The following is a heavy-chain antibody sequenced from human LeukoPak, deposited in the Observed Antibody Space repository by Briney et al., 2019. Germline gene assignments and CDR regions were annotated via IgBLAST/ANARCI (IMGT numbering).Heavy chain of an antibody. J-gene: IGHJ6*03. CDR1: GGPFSGYY. Sequence: SDTLSLTCAVYGGPFSGYYWTWLRQSPGKGLEWIGEINPCGGTYYNPSLKSRLTISRDTSKNRCSLRLSSVTAADTALYYCARGRQEISMILVVMTGVTYYLDVWGKGTTVTLS. D-gene: IGHD3-22*01. V-gene: IGHV4-34*01. CDR3: ARGRQEISMILVVMTGVTYYLDV. CDR2: INPCGGT.